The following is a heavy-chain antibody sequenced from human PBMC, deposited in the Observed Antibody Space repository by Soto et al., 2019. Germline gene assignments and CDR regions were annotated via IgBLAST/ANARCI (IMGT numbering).Heavy chain of an antibody. Sequence: SETLSLTCAVYGGSFSGYYWSWIRQPPGKGLEWIGDINYSGSTNYNPSLKSRVTISVDTSKNQFSLKLSSVTAADTAVYYCARVRNYDFWSGPYMDVWGKGTTVTVS. CDR2: INYSGST. CDR1: GGSFSGYY. CDR3: ARVRNYDFWSGPYMDV. D-gene: IGHD3-3*01. V-gene: IGHV4-34*01. J-gene: IGHJ6*03.